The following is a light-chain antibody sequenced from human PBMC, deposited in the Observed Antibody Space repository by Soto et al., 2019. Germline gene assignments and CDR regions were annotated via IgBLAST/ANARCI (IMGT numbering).Light chain of an antibody. CDR2: EVS. V-gene: IGLV2-23*02. CDR1: TSDVGSYNL. J-gene: IGLJ1*01. CDR3: CSYAGSSTFYV. Sequence: QSVLTQPASMSGSPGQSLTISCTGTTSDVGSYNLVSWYQQHPGKAPKLMIYEVSKWPSGVSNRFSGSKSGNTASLTISGLQAEDEADYYCCSYAGSSTFYVFGTGT.